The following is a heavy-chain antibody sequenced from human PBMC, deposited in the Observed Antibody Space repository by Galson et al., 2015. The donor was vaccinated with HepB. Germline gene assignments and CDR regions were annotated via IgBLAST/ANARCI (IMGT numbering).Heavy chain of an antibody. CDR2: ISYDGSNK. Sequence: SLRLSCAASGFTFSSYAMHWVRQAPGKGLEWVAVISYDGSNKYYADSVKGRFTISRDNSKNTLYLQMNSLRAEDTAVYYCARDHRRYSSSSFDNWFDPWGQGTLVTVSS. D-gene: IGHD6-6*01. V-gene: IGHV3-30-3*01. CDR1: GFTFSSYA. J-gene: IGHJ5*02. CDR3: ARDHRRYSSSSFDNWFDP.